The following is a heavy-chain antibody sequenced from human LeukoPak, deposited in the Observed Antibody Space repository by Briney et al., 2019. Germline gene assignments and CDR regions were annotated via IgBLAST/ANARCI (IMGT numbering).Heavy chain of an antibody. V-gene: IGHV3-23*01. CDR1: GFTFSNYA. D-gene: IGHD3-16*01. J-gene: IGHJ5*02. CDR3: ANAGGLNWFDP. Sequence: GGSLRLSCAASGFTFSNYAMTWVRQAPGKGLEWVSGISSTGINTYYADSVKGRFTISRDNSKNTLFLQMNSLRAEDTAVYYCANAGGLNWFDPWGQGTLVTVSS. CDR2: ISSTGINT.